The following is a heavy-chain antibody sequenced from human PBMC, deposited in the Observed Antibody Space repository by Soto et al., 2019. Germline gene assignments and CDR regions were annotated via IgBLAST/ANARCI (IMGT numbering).Heavy chain of an antibody. CDR2: ISAYNGNT. CDR1: GYTFTSYG. J-gene: IGHJ3*02. Sequence: GASVKVSCKASGYTFTSYGISWVRQAPGQGLEWMGWISAYNGNTNYAQKFQGRVTMTADTSTSTAYMELSSLRSEDTAVYYCASAIFGVADDAFDIWGQGTMVTVSS. V-gene: IGHV1-18*01. CDR3: ASAIFGVADDAFDI. D-gene: IGHD3-3*01.